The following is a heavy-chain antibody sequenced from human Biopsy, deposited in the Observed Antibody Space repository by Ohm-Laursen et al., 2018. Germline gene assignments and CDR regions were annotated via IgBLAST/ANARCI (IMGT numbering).Heavy chain of an antibody. CDR1: GGSFTGHY. D-gene: IGHD4-23*01. CDR2: ISYTGYT. Sequence: TLSLTCTVSGGSFTGHYWSWIRQPPGKGLEWIGHISYTGYTSYKSSLNSRVTISLDTSRKHFSLRLTSLAAADTAVYYCARGSNEYGGLYFPHWGQGTLVTVSS. V-gene: IGHV4-59*11. J-gene: IGHJ1*01. CDR3: ARGSNEYGGLYFPH.